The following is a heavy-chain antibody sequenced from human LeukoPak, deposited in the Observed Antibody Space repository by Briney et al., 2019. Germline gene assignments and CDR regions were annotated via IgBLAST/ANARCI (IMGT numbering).Heavy chain of an antibody. D-gene: IGHD2-21*02. V-gene: IGHV3-74*01. CDR1: GFTFSSYW. J-gene: IGHJ4*02. Sequence: GGSLRLSCAASGFTFSSYWTHWVRQAPGKGLVWVSRVNSDGSSTSYADSVKGRFTISRDNAKNTLYLQMNSLRAEDTAVYYCARSPPRGVVVTVPLDYWGQGTLVTVSS. CDR2: VNSDGSST. CDR3: ARSPPRGVVVTVPLDY.